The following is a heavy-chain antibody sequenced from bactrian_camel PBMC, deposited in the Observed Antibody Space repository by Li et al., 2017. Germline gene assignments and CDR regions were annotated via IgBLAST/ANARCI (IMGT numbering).Heavy chain of an antibody. D-gene: IGHD2*01. CDR1: GFETRGYITHC. CDR2: IDTDGST. Sequence: VQLVESGGGSVTVGGSLTLSCATSGFETRGYITHCMGWFRQASGRERTGIATIDTDGSTTYADSVKGRFTISKESTGNTLILRMNNLKPEDAGMYYCAADLASGAYCFSSDRIAWGQGTQVTVS. V-gene: IGHV3S53*01. J-gene: IGHJ6*01. CDR3: AADLASGAYCFSSDRIA.